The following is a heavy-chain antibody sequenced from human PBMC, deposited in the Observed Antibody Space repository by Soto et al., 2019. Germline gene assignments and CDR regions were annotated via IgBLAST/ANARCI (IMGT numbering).Heavy chain of an antibody. D-gene: IGHD4-17*01. CDR3: AKDTRYGDYVRWFDS. J-gene: IGHJ5*01. CDR1: GFTFSSYA. CDR2: ITASGGRT. V-gene: IGHV3-23*01. Sequence: EVHLLESGGGLVQPGGSLRLSCTASGFTFSSYAMTWVRQAPGRGLEGVSGITASGGRTYYADSVKGRFTVSRDNSKSTLYLQMNSLIAEDTAVYYCAKDTRYGDYVRWFDSWGQGTLVTVSS.